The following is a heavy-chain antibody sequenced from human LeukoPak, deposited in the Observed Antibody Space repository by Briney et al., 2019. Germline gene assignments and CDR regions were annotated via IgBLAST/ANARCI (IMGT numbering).Heavy chain of an antibody. D-gene: IGHD5-12*01. CDR2: INHSGST. CDR3: ARATRGYGCYYYGMDV. J-gene: IGHJ6*02. V-gene: IGHV4-34*01. CDR1: GGSFSGYY. Sequence: SETLSLTCAVYGGSFSGYYWSWIRQPPGKGLEWIGEINHSGSTNYNPSLKSRVTISVDTSKNQFSLKLSSVTAADTAVYYCARATRGYGCYYYGMDVWGQGTTVTVSS.